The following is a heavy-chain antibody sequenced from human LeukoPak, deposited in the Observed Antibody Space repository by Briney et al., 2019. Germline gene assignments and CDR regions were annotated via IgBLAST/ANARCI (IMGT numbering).Heavy chain of an antibody. J-gene: IGHJ6*02. CDR1: GYTFTSYA. D-gene: IGHD4-17*01. V-gene: IGHV1-3*01. Sequence: ASVKVSCKASGYTFTSYAMHWVRQAPGQRLEWMGWINAGNGNTKYSQKFQGRVTITRDTSASTAYMELSSLRSEDTAVYYCARRDDYGDYGFHYGMDVWGQGTTVTVSS. CDR3: ARRDDYGDYGFHYGMDV. CDR2: INAGNGNT.